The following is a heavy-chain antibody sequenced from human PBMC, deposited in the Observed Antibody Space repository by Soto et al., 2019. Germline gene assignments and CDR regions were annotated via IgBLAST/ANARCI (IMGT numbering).Heavy chain of an antibody. D-gene: IGHD3-3*01. CDR3: ARSYYDFWSGYYWFDP. V-gene: IGHV2-5*01. J-gene: IGHJ5*02. CDR1: GFSLSTSGVG. Sequence: QITLKESGPTLVKPTQTPTLTCTFSGFSLSTSGVGVGWIRQPPGKALEWLALIYWNDDKRYSPSLKSRLTITKDTSKNQVVLTMTNMDPVDTATYYCARSYYDFWSGYYWFDPWGQGTLVTVSS. CDR2: IYWNDDK.